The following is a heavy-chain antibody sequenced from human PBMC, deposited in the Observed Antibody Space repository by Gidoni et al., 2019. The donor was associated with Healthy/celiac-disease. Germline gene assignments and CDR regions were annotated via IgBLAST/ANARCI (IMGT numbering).Heavy chain of an antibody. V-gene: IGHV3-11*01. CDR2: ISSSGSTI. CDR1: GFTFSDYY. CDR3: ARRKNWGTVAHYFDY. J-gene: IGHJ4*02. D-gene: IGHD6-19*01. Sequence: QVQLVESGGGLVKLGGSLRLSCAAYGFTFSDYYMSWIRQAPGKGLEWVSYISSSGSTIYYADSVKGRFTISRDNAKNSLYLQMNSLRAEDTAVYYCARRKNWGTVAHYFDYWGQGALVTVSS.